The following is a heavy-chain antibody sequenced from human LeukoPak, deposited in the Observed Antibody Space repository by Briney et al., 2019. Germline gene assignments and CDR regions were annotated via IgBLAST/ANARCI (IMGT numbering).Heavy chain of an antibody. Sequence: GASVKVSCKASGYTFTSYDINWVRQATGQGLEWMGWMNPNSGNTGYAQKFQGRVTMTRNTSISTAYMGLSSLRSEDTAVYYCARAHMVRGKGRLGYWGQGTLVTVSS. CDR2: MNPNSGNT. D-gene: IGHD3-10*01. V-gene: IGHV1-8*01. CDR3: ARAHMVRGKGRLGY. J-gene: IGHJ4*02. CDR1: GYTFTSYD.